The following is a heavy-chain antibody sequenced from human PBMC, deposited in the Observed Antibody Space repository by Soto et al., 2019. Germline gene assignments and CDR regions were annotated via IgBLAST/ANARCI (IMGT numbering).Heavy chain of an antibody. J-gene: IGHJ4*02. CDR1: GFTFSSYG. Sequence: PGGSLRLSCAASGFTFSSYGMHWVRQAPGKGLEWVAVIWYDGSNKYYADPVKGRFTISRDNSKNTLYLQMNSLRAEDTAVYYFAKDQAWDSSGWYFVDYWGQGTLVTVSS. CDR3: AKDQAWDSSGWYFVDY. CDR2: IWYDGSNK. V-gene: IGHV3-33*06. D-gene: IGHD6-19*01.